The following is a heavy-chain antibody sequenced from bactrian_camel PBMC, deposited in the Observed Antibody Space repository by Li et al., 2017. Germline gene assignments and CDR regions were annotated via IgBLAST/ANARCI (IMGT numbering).Heavy chain of an antibody. V-gene: IGHV3S53*01. J-gene: IGHJ6*01. CDR3: AADPCISDTVLSGEADFAY. Sequence: QVQLVESGGGSVQAGGSLRLTCVASGFITSRSCMGWFRQAPGKEREGISAIYLDESANYADSVKGRFTTSQDNAKNTLYLQMNDLKPEDSAIYYCAADPCISDTVLSGEADFAYWGQGTQVTVS. CDR1: GFITSRSC. D-gene: IGHD6*01. CDR2: IYLDESA.